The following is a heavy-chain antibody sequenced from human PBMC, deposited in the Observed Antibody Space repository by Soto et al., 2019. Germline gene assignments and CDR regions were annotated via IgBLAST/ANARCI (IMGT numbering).Heavy chain of an antibody. CDR1: GGTFSSDA. D-gene: IGHD3-10*01. Sequence: QVHLVQSVAEVKKPGSSVKVSCKASGGTFSSDAIIWVRQAPGRGLEWMGGIIPISATTNYAQKFQGRVTNTADESTSTVYMELSSLRSEDTAVYYCARDAGDMVRGVMGFFDYWGQGTLVTVSS. V-gene: IGHV1-69*01. J-gene: IGHJ4*02. CDR2: IIPISATT. CDR3: ARDAGDMVRGVMGFFDY.